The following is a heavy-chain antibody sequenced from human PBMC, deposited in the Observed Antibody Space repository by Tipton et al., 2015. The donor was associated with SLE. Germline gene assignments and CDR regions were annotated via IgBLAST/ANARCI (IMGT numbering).Heavy chain of an antibody. V-gene: IGHV3-48*01. CDR3: ARRGYSSGWYY. D-gene: IGHD6-19*01. CDR1: GFTFSSYS. J-gene: IGHJ4*02. Sequence: SLRLSCAASGFTFSSYSMNWVRQAPGKGLEWVSYISSSSSTIYYADSVKGRFTISRDNAKNSLYLQMNSLRAEDTAVYYCARRGYSSGWYYWGQGTLVTVSS. CDR2: ISSSSSTI.